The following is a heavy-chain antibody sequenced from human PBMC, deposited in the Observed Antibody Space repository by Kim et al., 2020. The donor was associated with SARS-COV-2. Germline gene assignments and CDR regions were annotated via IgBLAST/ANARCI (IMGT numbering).Heavy chain of an antibody. CDR3: ARALSPDF. Sequence: GGSLRLSCAASGFSFASHTMNWVRQAPLKGLEWVSSISSTGDYTYYADSVKGRFTISRDNAKTSLYLQMNSLRAEDTAVYYCARALSPDFWGQGTLVTVSS. V-gene: IGHV3-21*01. J-gene: IGHJ4*02. D-gene: IGHD3-9*01. CDR1: GFSFASHT. CDR2: ISSTGDYT.